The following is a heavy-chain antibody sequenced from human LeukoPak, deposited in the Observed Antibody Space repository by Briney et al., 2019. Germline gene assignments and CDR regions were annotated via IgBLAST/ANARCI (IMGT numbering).Heavy chain of an antibody. CDR1: GFSFSSYT. Sequence: GGSLRLSCSASGFSFSSYTMTWVRQAPGKGPEWVSIISGGGDTTFYTDSVKGRFTISRDNSKNTLYLQMNSLRAEDTAVYYCAKVLGRTTGDYYYYYMDVWGKGTTVTISS. D-gene: IGHD1-14*01. CDR3: AKVLGRTTGDYYYYYMDV. CDR2: ISGGGDTT. V-gene: IGHV3-23*01. J-gene: IGHJ6*03.